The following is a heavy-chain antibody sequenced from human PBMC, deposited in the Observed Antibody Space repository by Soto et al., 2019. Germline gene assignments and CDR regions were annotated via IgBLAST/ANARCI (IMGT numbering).Heavy chain of an antibody. CDR1: GDSISTMNW. CDR2: IHHSGST. CDR3: ARYDCGWGDDYNIDY. Sequence: HVQLQESGPGLVKPSGTLSLTCAVSGDSISTMNWWSWVRQPPGKGLEWIGEIHHSGSTNYNPSLMRRVNIAVDKAENQFSLNLTYVPAADTTVYYCARYDCGWGDDYNIDYWGQGTLVTVSS. J-gene: IGHJ4*02. V-gene: IGHV4-4*02. D-gene: IGHD3-10*01.